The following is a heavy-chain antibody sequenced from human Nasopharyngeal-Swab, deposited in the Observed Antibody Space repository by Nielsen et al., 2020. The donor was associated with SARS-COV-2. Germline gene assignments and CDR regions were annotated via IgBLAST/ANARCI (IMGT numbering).Heavy chain of an antibody. J-gene: IGHJ4*02. CDR2: IDWDDDK. CDR3: ARHHSGDCYSSYFDY. Sequence: SWIRHPPGEGLEWLALIDWDDDKYYSTSLKTRLTYSEDTPKNQVVLTMTNMDPVDTATYYCARHHSGDCYSSYFDYWGQGTLVTVSS. V-gene: IGHV2-70*01. D-gene: IGHD2-21*01.